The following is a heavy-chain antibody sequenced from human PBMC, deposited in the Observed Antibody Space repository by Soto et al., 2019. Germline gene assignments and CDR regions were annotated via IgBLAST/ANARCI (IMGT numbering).Heavy chain of an antibody. Sequence: DSVKVSCKASGYTFTGYYMHWVRQAPGQGLEWMGWINHNSGDTNYAQKFQGRVIMTRDTSISTAYMELSGLRSDDTAVYYCARGFYYDSGYWAAFDIWGQGTTVTVS. CDR1: GYTFTGYY. D-gene: IGHD3-22*01. V-gene: IGHV1-2*02. CDR3: ARGFYYDSGYWAAFDI. CDR2: INHNSGDT. J-gene: IGHJ3*02.